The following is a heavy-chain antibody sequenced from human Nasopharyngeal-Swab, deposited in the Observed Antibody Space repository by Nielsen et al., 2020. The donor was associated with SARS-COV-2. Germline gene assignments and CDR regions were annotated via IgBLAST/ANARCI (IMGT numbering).Heavy chain of an antibody. CDR3: ARDTGFPNWFDP. J-gene: IGHJ5*02. D-gene: IGHD3-10*01. CDR1: GFTFSSYS. V-gene: IGHV3-21*01. CDR2: ISSSSSYI. Sequence: GGSLRPSCSASGFTFSSYSMNWVRQAPGKGLEWVSSISSSSSYIYYADSVKGRFTISRDNAKNSLYLQMNSLRAEDTAVYYCARDTGFPNWFDPWGQGTLVTVSS.